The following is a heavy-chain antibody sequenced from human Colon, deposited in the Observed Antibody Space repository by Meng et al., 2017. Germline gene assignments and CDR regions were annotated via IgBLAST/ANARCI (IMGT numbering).Heavy chain of an antibody. V-gene: IGHV3-33*01. CDR3: ERDRIQLWGGYFDY. CDR2: IWYDGSNK. CDR1: GFTFSSYG. D-gene: IGHD5-18*01. Sequence: GESLKISCAASGFTFSSYGMHWVRQAPGKGLEWVAVIWYDGSNKYYADSVKGRFTISRDNSKNTLYLQMNSLRAEDTAVYYCERDRIQLWGGYFDYWGQGTLVTVSS. J-gene: IGHJ4*02.